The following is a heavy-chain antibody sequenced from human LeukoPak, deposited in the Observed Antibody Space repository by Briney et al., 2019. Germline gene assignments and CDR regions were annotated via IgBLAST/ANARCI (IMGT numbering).Heavy chain of an antibody. CDR3: AKDSGYSYGHGLDH. Sequence: PGGSLRLSCAASGFTFSTYNMHWVRQAPGKGLEWVALMLSDGSNKYHADSVKGRFTISRDNSKNTLFLQMNSLRDEDTAVYYCAKDSGYSYGHGLDHWGQGTLVTVSS. CDR2: MLSDGSNK. CDR1: GFTFSTYN. V-gene: IGHV3-33*06. J-gene: IGHJ4*02. D-gene: IGHD5-18*01.